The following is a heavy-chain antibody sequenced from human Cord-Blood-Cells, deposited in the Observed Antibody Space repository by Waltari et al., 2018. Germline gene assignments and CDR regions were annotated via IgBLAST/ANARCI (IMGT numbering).Heavy chain of an antibody. CDR1: GGSISSSSYY. J-gene: IGHJ4*02. CDR3: ARRVGIRIDY. D-gene: IGHD1-26*01. CDR2: IYYSGST. Sequence: QLQLQESGPGLVKPSETLSLTCTVSGGSISSSSYYWGWIRQPPGKGLEWIGSIYYSGSTYYNPSLKSRVTISVDTSKNQCSLKLSSVTAADTAVYYCARRVGIRIDYWGQGTLVTVSS. V-gene: IGHV4-39*01.